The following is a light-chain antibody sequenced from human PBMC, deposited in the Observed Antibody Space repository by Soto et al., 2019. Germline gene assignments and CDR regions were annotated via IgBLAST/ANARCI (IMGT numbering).Light chain of an antibody. V-gene: IGLV1-44*01. CDR1: SSNIGSNT. CDR3: AAWDDSLNGYV. J-gene: IGLJ1*01. Sequence: QSVLTQPPSASGTPGQRVTISCSGSSSNIGSNTVNWYQQLPGTAPKLLMYSNNQRPSGVPDRFSGSNSGTSASLAISGLQSEDGADYYCAAWDDSLNGYVFGTGTKVTVL. CDR2: SNN.